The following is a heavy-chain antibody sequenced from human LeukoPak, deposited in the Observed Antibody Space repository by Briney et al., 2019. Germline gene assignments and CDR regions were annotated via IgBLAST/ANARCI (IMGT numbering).Heavy chain of an antibody. J-gene: IGHJ4*02. CDR2: ISGSGGST. D-gene: IGHD5-12*01. CDR1: GFTFSSYA. CDR3: AKDLYSGYDLGGIDY. Sequence: PGGSLRLSCAASGFTFSSYAMSWVRQAPGKGLEWVSAISGSGGSTYYADSVKGRFTISRDNSKNTLYLQMNSLRAEDTAVYYCAKDLYSGYDLGGIDYWGQGTLVTVSS. V-gene: IGHV3-23*01.